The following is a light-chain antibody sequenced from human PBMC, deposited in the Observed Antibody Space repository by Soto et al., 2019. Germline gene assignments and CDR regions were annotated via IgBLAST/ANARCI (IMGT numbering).Light chain of an antibody. J-gene: IGKJ4*01. CDR3: QQYGTSPPLT. Sequence: EVVLTQSPGTLSLSPGDRATLSCRASQTVASNFLAWYQHKPGQSPRLLIYGASTRATDIPDRFSGSGSGPDFTLTISRLEPEDSAVYYCQQYGTSPPLTFGGGTKVELK. CDR1: QTVASNF. CDR2: GAS. V-gene: IGKV3-20*01.